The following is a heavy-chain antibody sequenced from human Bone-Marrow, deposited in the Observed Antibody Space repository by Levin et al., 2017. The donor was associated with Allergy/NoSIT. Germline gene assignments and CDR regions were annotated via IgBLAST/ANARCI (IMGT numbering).Heavy chain of an antibody. D-gene: IGHD2-15*01. Sequence: PGGSLRLSCAASGFTFSSYAMSWVRQAPGKGLEWVSAISGSGGSTYYADSVKGRFTVSRDNSKNTLYLQMNSLRAEDTAVYYCAKSLAASLPRADWFDPWGQGTLVTVSS. CDR3: AKSLAASLPRADWFDP. CDR2: ISGSGGST. CDR1: GFTFSSYA. J-gene: IGHJ5*02. V-gene: IGHV3-23*01.